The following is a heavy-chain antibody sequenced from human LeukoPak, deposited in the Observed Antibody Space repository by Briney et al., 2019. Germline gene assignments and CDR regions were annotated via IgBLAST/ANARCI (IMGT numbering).Heavy chain of an antibody. D-gene: IGHD3-3*01. J-gene: IGHJ4*02. Sequence: KPSETLSLTCAVSGYSISSGYYWGWIRQPPGKGLGGVGSIYHSGSTFYNPSLKSRVTISVDTSKNQFSLKLSSVTAADTTVYYCMRHFGVVTGGFDYWGQGTLVTVSS. V-gene: IGHV4-38-2*01. CDR1: GYSISSGYY. CDR2: IYHSGST. CDR3: MRHFGVVTGGFDY.